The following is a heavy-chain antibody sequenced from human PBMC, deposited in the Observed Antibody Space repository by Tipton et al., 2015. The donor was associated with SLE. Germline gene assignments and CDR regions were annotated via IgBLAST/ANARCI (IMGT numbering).Heavy chain of an antibody. D-gene: IGHD3-9*01. CDR3: ARTKLRYFDWPYNWFDP. V-gene: IGHV4-61*09. Sequence: TLSLTCTVSGGSISSGSYHWSWIRQPAGKGLEWIGHIYTSGSTNYNPSLKSRVTISVDTSKNQFSLKLSSVTAADTAVYYCARTKLRYFDWPYNWFDPWGQGTLVTVSS. J-gene: IGHJ5*02. CDR1: GGSISSGSYH. CDR2: IYTSGST.